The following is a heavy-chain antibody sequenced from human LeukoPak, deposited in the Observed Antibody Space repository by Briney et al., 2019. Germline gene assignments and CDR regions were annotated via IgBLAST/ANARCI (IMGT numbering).Heavy chain of an antibody. V-gene: IGHV1-2*02. Sequence: GASVKVSCKASGYTFTGYYMHWVRQAPGQGLEWMGWINPNSGGTNYAQKFQGRVTMTRDTSISTAYMELSRLRSDDTAVYYCARERDLYYYDSSGYYLSHGMDVWGQGTTVTVSS. D-gene: IGHD3-22*01. CDR3: ARERDLYYYDSSGYYLSHGMDV. J-gene: IGHJ6*02. CDR1: GYTFTGYY. CDR2: INPNSGGT.